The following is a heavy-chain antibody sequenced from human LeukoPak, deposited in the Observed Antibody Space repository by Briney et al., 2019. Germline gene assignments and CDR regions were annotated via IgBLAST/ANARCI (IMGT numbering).Heavy chain of an antibody. D-gene: IGHD4-17*01. Sequence: PGGSLRLSCAASGFTFSRYWMSWVRDAPGKGLEWVANIKQEESEKYYVGSVKGRFNITRDNAKNSMYLQINSLRAEDTAVYHCARGNDYGDHVGIYFDYWGQGTLVTVSS. J-gene: IGHJ4*02. CDR1: GFTFSRYW. CDR2: IKQEESEK. V-gene: IGHV3-7*03. CDR3: ARGNDYGDHVGIYFDY.